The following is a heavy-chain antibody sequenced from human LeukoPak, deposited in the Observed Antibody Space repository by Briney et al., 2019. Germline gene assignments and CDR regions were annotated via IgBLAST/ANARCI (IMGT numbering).Heavy chain of an antibody. CDR2: IYYSGST. CDR3: ARVYSSSWYYFDY. D-gene: IGHD6-13*01. CDR1: GGSISSGGYY. Sequence: NPSDTLSLNCTVSGGSISSGGYYWSWIRQHPGKGLEWIGYIYYSGSTYYNPSLKSRVTISVDTSKNQFSLKLSSVTAADTAVYYCARVYSSSWYYFDYWGQGTLVTVSS. V-gene: IGHV4-31*03. J-gene: IGHJ4*02.